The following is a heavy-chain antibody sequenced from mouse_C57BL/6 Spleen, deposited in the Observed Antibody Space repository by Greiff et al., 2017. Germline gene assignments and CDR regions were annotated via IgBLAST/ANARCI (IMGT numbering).Heavy chain of an antibody. V-gene: IGHV1-53*01. J-gene: IGHJ1*03. CDR1: GYTFTSYW. Sequence: VQLQQPGTELVKPGASVKLSCKASGYTFTSYWMHWVKQRPGQGLEWIGNINPSNGGTNYNEKFKSKATLTVDKSSSTAYMQLSSLTSEDSAVYYWARKEAYGRGYFDVWGTGTTVTVSS. CDR3: ARKEAYGRGYFDV. D-gene: IGHD1-1*01. CDR2: INPSNGGT.